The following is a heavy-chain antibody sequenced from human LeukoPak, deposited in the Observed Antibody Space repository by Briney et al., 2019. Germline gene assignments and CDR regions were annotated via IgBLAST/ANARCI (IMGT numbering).Heavy chain of an antibody. Sequence: GRSLRLSCAASGFTFSSYGMHWVRQAPGKGLEWVAVISYDGSNKYYADSVKGRFTISRDNSKNTLYLQMNSLRAEDTAVYYCARDREGYEWAIDYWGQGTLVTVSS. J-gene: IGHJ4*02. CDR1: GFTFSSYG. V-gene: IGHV3-30*03. D-gene: IGHD5-12*01. CDR2: ISYDGSNK. CDR3: ARDREGYEWAIDY.